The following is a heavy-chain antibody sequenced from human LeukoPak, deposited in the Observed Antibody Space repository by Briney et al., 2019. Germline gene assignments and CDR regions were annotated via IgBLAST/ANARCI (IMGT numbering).Heavy chain of an antibody. D-gene: IGHD5-24*01. J-gene: IGHJ4*02. CDR3: ARDPLEMATMGDLDY. CDR1: GFTFSSYA. V-gene: IGHV3-30-3*01. Sequence: GGSLRLSCAASGFTFSSYAMHWVRQAPGKGLEWVAVISYDGSNKYYADSVKGRFTISRDNSKNTLYLQMNSLRAEDTAVYYCARDPLEMATMGDLDYWGQGTLVTVSS. CDR2: ISYDGSNK.